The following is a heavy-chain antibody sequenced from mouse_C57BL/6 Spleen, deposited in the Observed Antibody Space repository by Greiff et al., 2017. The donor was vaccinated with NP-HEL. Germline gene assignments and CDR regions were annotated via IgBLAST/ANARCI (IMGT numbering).Heavy chain of an antibody. CDR2: IYPSDSET. D-gene: IGHD1-1*01. J-gene: IGHJ1*03. CDR3: ARLGTTVVDWYFDV. Sequence: QVQLQQPGAELVRPGSSVKLSCKASGYTFTSYWMDWVKQRPGQGLEWIGNIYPSDSETHYNQKFKDKATLTVDKSSSTAYMQLSSLTSEDSAVYYCARLGTTVVDWYFDVWGTGTTVTVSS. V-gene: IGHV1-61*01. CDR1: GYTFTSYW.